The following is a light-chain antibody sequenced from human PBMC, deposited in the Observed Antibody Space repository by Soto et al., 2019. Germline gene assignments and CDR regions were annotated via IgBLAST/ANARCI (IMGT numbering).Light chain of an antibody. J-gene: IGKJ5*01. Sequence: ENVLTQSPGTLSLSPGESATLSCRASQSVPSSYLAWHQQKPGQALRLLIYAASSRATGIPDRFSGSGSGTDFILSISRLEPEDFAVYYCQQYGNSLITFGQGTRLEIK. V-gene: IGKV3-20*01. CDR2: AAS. CDR3: QQYGNSLIT. CDR1: QSVPSSY.